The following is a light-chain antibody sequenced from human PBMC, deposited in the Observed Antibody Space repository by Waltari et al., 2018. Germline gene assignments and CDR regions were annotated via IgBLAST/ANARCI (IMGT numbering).Light chain of an antibody. V-gene: IGKV4-1*01. J-gene: IGKJ4*01. CDR1: QSLLYSSNNKNY. Sequence: DIVMTQSPDSLAVSLGERAPINCKSSQSLLYSSNNKNYLAWYQQKPGQPPKMLIYWASTRESGVPDRFSASGSGTDFTLSISTLQAEDVAVYYCQQYYTTPRTFGGGTKVELK. CDR3: QQYYTTPRT. CDR2: WAS.